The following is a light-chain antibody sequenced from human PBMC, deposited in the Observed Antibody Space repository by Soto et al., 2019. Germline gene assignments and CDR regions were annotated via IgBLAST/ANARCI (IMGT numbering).Light chain of an antibody. J-gene: IGLJ1*01. CDR1: SSNIGNNY. CDR3: GTWDSSLSAYV. CDR2: DSN. Sequence: QSVLTQPPSVSAAPGQTVTISCSGSSSNIGNNYVSWYQQLPGTAPKLLIYDSNKRPSGIPDRFSGSKSGTSATLGITGLQTGDEADYYCGTWDSSLSAYVFGTGTKVTVL. V-gene: IGLV1-51*01.